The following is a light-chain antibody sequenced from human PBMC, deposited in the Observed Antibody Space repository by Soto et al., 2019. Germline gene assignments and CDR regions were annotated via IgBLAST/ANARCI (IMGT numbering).Light chain of an antibody. V-gene: IGLV4-69*01. CDR2: LDSDGSH. CDR1: SGHSSYA. J-gene: IGLJ2*01. CDR3: QPWGTGIHVV. Sequence: QSVLTQSPSASASLGASVKLTCTLSSGHSSYAIAWHQQQPEKGPRYLMKLDSDGSHTKGDAIPDRFSGSSSGAERYLTIYSLQSEDEADYYCQPWGTGIHVVFGGGTKLTVL.